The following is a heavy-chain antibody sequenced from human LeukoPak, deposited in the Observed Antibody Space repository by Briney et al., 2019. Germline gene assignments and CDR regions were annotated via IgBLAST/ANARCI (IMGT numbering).Heavy chain of an antibody. CDR3: ARQRSRYYGSGSYYIPLRCYMDV. Sequence: GGSLRLSCAASGFTFSSYSMNWVRQAPGKGLEWVSSISGSSSYIYYADSVKGRFTISRDNAKNSLYLQMNSLRAEDTAVYYCARQRSRYYGSGSYYIPLRCYMDVWGKGTTVTISS. V-gene: IGHV3-21*01. CDR1: GFTFSSYS. J-gene: IGHJ6*03. D-gene: IGHD3-10*01. CDR2: ISGSSSYI.